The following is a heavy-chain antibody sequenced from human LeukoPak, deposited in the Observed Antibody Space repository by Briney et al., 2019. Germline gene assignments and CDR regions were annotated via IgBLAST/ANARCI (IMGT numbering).Heavy chain of an antibody. J-gene: IGHJ4*02. V-gene: IGHV1-2*02. CDR2: INPNSGGT. CDR1: GYTFTGYY. D-gene: IGHD6-13*01. Sequence: ASVKVSCKASGYTFTGYYMHWVRQAPGQGLEWMGWINPNSGGTNYAQKFQGRVTMTRDTSTSTVYMELSSLRSEDTAVYYCAGGIAAAGTLFNFDYWGQGTLVTVSS. CDR3: AGGIAAAGTLFNFDY.